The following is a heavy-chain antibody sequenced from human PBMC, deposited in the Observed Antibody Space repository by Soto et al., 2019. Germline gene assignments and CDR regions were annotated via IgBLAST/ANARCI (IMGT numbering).Heavy chain of an antibody. V-gene: IGHV3-30-3*01. D-gene: IGHD1-26*01. CDR1: GFIFSSYT. Sequence: SCSASGFIFSSYTMHWVRQAPGKGLEWVGVITYDGSNQYYADSVKGRFTISRDNSRNMLFLQMNSLRPDDTAVYYCARAPSGSYPEFDYWGQGTLVTVSS. CDR2: ITYDGSNQ. J-gene: IGHJ4*02. CDR3: ARAPSGSYPEFDY.